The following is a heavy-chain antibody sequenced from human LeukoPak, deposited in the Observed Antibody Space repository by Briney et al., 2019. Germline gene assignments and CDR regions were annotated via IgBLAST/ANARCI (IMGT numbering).Heavy chain of an antibody. D-gene: IGHD6-19*01. CDR1: GGSFSGYY. V-gene: IGHV4-34*01. CDR3: ARAVSGRFDY. Sequence: SETLSLTCAVYGGSFSGYYWSWIRQPPGKGLEWIGEINHSGSTNYNPSLKSRVTTSVDTSKNQFSLKLSSVTAADTAIYYCARAVSGRFDYWGQGTLVTVSS. CDR2: INHSGST. J-gene: IGHJ4*02.